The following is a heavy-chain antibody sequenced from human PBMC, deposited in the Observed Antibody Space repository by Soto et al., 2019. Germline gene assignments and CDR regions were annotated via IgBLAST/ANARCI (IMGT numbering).Heavy chain of an antibody. CDR1: GYSFTSYY. D-gene: IGHD3-22*01. Sequence: ASVKVSCKASGYSFTSYYMYWVRQAPGQGLEWMGVINPSGGSTSYAQKFQGRVTMTRDTSTSTVYMELSSLRSEDTAVYYCARRYTSGYSQPFDYWGKGTMVTVSS. J-gene: IGHJ4*02. V-gene: IGHV1-46*01. CDR2: INPSGGST. CDR3: ARRYTSGYSQPFDY.